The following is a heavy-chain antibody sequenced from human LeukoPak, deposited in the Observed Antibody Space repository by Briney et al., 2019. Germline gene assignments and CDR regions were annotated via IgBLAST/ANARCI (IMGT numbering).Heavy chain of an antibody. CDR3: ARAYSSSWYWNWFDP. J-gene: IGHJ5*02. CDR1: GYSISSGYY. D-gene: IGHD6-13*01. Sequence: SSETLSLTCTVSGYSISSGYYWGWIRQPPGKGLEGIGNIYPTGSTYYNPSLKSRVTISVDTSKNQFSLQVSSVSAADTAVYYCARAYSSSWYWNWFDPWGQGTLVTVSS. CDR2: IYPTGST. V-gene: IGHV4-38-2*02.